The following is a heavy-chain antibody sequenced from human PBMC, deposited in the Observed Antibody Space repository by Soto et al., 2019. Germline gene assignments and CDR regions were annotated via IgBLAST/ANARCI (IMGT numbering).Heavy chain of an antibody. V-gene: IGHV1-46*01. Sequence: ASVKVSCKASGYSFADHYLHWVRQAPGQGPEWMGVVNPSGGSTTYAQNFQGRVTMTRDTSTSTVYMELSSLRYEDTAVYYCARTTIAAASPYIHWGQGTLVTVSS. CDR3: ARTTIAAASPYIH. CDR1: GYSFADHY. CDR2: VNPSGGST. D-gene: IGHD6-13*01. J-gene: IGHJ1*01.